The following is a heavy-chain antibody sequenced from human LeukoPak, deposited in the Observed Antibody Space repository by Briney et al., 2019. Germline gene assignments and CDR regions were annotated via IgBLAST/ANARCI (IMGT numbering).Heavy chain of an antibody. J-gene: IGHJ4*02. Sequence: PGGSLRLSCAASGFTFSSYGMHWVRQAPGKGLEWVAVISYDGSNKYYADSVKGRFTISRDNSKNTLYLQMNSLRAEDTAVYYCAKGGEADYWGQGTLVTVSS. CDR3: AKGGEADY. V-gene: IGHV3-30*18. CDR2: ISYDGSNK. CDR1: GFTFSSYG. D-gene: IGHD3-10*01.